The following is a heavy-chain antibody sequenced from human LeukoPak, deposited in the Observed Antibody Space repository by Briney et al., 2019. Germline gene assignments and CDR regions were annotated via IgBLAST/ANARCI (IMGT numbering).Heavy chain of an antibody. CDR2: LSGSGITT. Sequence: GGSLRLSCAASGSTFSNSAMSWVRQAPGKGLEWVSTLSGSGITTYYADSVKGRFTISRDNSKNTLYLQMNTLRAEDSALYYCAKGIYSSGWSYFDYWGHGTLSPSPQ. J-gene: IGHJ4*01. V-gene: IGHV3-23*01. CDR1: GSTFSNSA. D-gene: IGHD6-19*01. CDR3: AKGIYSSGWSYFDY.